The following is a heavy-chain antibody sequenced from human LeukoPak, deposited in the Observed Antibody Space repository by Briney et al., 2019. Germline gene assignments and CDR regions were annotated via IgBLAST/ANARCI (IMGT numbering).Heavy chain of an antibody. CDR3: ARPHYYDSSGYYYEGYFDY. Sequence: ASVKVSCKASGGTFSSYAISWVRQAPGQGLEWMGGIIPIFGTANYAQKFQGRVTITADESTSTAYMELSSLRSEDTAVYYCARPHYYDSSGYYYEGYFDYWGQGTLVTVSS. V-gene: IGHV1-69*13. J-gene: IGHJ4*02. CDR1: GGTFSSYA. D-gene: IGHD3-22*01. CDR2: IIPIFGTA.